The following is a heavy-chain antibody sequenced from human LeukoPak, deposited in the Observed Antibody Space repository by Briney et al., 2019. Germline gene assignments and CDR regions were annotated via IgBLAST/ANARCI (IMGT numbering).Heavy chain of an antibody. D-gene: IGHD6-19*01. CDR3: ARDPYSRGFFDH. CDR2: IYYSGST. CDR1: GGSVSSGSYY. J-gene: IGHJ4*02. Sequence: SETLSLTCTVSGGSVSSGSYYWSWIRQPPGKGLEWIGYIYYSGSTNYNPSLKSRVTISVDTSKNQFSLKLSSVTAADTAVYYCARDPYSRGFFDHWGQGTLVTVSS. V-gene: IGHV4-61*01.